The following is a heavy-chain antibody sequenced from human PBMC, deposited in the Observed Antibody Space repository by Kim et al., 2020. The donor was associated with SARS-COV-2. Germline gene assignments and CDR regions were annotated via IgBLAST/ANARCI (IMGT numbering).Heavy chain of an antibody. D-gene: IGHD3-3*01. CDR2: MNPNSGNT. J-gene: IGHJ5*02. CDR3: ARGVPVLRFLEWLLPTNWFDP. Sequence: ASVKVSCKASGYTFTSYDINWVRQATGQGLEWMGWMNPNSGNTGYAQKFQGRVTMTRNTSISTAYMELSSLRSEDTAVYYCARGVPVLRFLEWLLPTNWFDPWGQGTLVTVSS. CDR1: GYTFTSYD. V-gene: IGHV1-8*01.